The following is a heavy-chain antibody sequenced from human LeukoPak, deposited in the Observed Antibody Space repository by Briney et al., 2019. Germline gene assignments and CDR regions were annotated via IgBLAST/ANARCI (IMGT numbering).Heavy chain of an antibody. CDR1: GFTFDDYA. Sequence: GGSLRLSCAASGFTFDDYAMHWVRQAPGKGLEWVSGISWNSGSIGYADSVKGRFTISRDNAKNSLYLQMNSLRAEDTALYYCAKDMVMVRGVSYYGMDVWGQGTTVTVSS. V-gene: IGHV3-9*01. J-gene: IGHJ6*02. CDR3: AKDMVMVRGVSYYGMDV. CDR2: ISWNSGSI. D-gene: IGHD3-10*01.